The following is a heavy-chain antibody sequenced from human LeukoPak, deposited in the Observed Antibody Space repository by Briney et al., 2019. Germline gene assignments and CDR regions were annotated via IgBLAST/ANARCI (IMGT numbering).Heavy chain of an antibody. CDR3: ARDGSGSYYSWFDP. J-gene: IGHJ5*02. D-gene: IGHD1-26*01. Sequence: SETLSLTCAVYGGSFSGYYWSWIRQPPGKGLEWIGEINHSGSTDYSPSLKSRVTISVDTSKNQFSLKLTSVTAADTAVYYCARDGSGSYYSWFDPWGQGTLVTVSS. CDR2: INHSGST. V-gene: IGHV4-34*01. CDR1: GGSFSGYY.